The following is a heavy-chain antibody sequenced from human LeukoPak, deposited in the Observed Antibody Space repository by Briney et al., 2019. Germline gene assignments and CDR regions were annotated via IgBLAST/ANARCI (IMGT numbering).Heavy chain of an antibody. D-gene: IGHD5-24*01. V-gene: IGHV3-23*01. CDR2: ISGSGGST. CDR3: AKLPYQHGYNPTFDY. J-gene: IGHJ4*02. CDR1: GFTFSSYA. Sequence: GGSLRLSCAASGFTFSSYAMSWVRQAPGKGLEWVSAISGSGGSTYYADSVKGRFTISRDNSKSTLYLQMNSLRAEDTAVYYCAKLPYQHGYNPTFDYWGQGTLVTVSS.